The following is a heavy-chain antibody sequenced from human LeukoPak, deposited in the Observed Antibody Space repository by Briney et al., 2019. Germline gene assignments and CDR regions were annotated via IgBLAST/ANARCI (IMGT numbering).Heavy chain of an antibody. CDR3: ARYYHGSGTYYNLAYFDY. D-gene: IGHD3-10*01. CDR1: GGSISSYY. CDR2: MHYSGST. V-gene: IGHV4-59*01. Sequence: SETLSLTCTVSGGSISSYYRSWIRQPPGKGLEWIGHMHYSGSTNYNPSLESRVTMSLDTSKNHFSLKLSSVTAADTAVYYCARYYHGSGTYYNLAYFDYWGQGALVTVSS. J-gene: IGHJ4*02.